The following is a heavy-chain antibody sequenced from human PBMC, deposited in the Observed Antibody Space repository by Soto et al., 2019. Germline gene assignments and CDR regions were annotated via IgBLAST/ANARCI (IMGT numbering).Heavy chain of an antibody. Sequence: QLQLQESGPGLVKPSETLSLTCTVSGGSISSSSYYWGWIRQPPGKGLEWIGSIYYSGSTYYNPSLKSRVTISVDTSKNQFSLKLSSVTAADTAAYYCAKYGSGTPQRLPKYGMDVWGQGTTVTVSS. V-gene: IGHV4-39*01. CDR1: GGSISSSSYY. J-gene: IGHJ6*02. CDR3: AKYGSGTPQRLPKYGMDV. CDR2: IYYSGST. D-gene: IGHD3-10*01.